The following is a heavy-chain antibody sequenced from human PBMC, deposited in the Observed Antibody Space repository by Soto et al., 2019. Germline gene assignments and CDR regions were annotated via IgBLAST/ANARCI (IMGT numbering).Heavy chain of an antibody. CDR1: GFTFSSYG. CDR2: ISYDGSNK. J-gene: IGHJ4*02. V-gene: IGHV3-30*18. D-gene: IGHD2-15*01. Sequence: QVQLVESGGGVVQPGRSLRLSCAASGFTFSSYGMHWVRQAPGKGLEWGAVISYDGSNKYYADSVKGRFTISRDNSKNTLYLQMNSLRAEDTAVYYCAKAKGYCSGGSCYPAPFDYWGQGTLVTVSS. CDR3: AKAKGYCSGGSCYPAPFDY.